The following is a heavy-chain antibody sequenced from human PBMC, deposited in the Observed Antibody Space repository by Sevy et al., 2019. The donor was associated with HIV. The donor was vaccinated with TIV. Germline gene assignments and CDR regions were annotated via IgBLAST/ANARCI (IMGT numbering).Heavy chain of an antibody. CDR1: GFTLSTYS. CDR3: VRDGGCSSTSCLLYFDY. V-gene: IGHV3-21*01. Sequence: GGCLRLSCAASGFTLSTYSMNWVRQAPGKGLEWVSSISSSSSYIYYADSVKGRFTISRDNAKNSLYLQMNSVRAEDTAVYYCVRDGGCSSTSCLLYFDYWGQGTLVTVSS. CDR2: ISSSSSYI. J-gene: IGHJ4*02. D-gene: IGHD2-2*01.